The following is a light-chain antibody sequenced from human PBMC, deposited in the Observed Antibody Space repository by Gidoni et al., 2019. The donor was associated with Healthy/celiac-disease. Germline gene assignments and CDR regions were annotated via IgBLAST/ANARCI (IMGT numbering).Light chain of an antibody. J-gene: IGKJ1*01. CDR3: QQYGSSLET. CDR2: GAS. Sequence: EIVLTQSPGTLSLSPGERATLSCRASQSVSSSYLAWYQQKPGQAPRLLIYGASSRATGLPDRFSGSGSGTDFTLTISRLEPEDFAVYYCQQYGSSLETFGQGTKVEIK. CDR1: QSVSSSY. V-gene: IGKV3-20*01.